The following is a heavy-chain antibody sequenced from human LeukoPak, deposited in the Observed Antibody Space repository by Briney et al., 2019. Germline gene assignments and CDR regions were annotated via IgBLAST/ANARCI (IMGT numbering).Heavy chain of an antibody. CDR3: AKDRRDFWSGSDY. CDR2: IRYDGSNK. D-gene: IGHD3-3*01. J-gene: IGHJ4*02. CDR1: GFTFSSYG. V-gene: IGHV3-30*02. Sequence: GGSLRLSCAASGFTFSSYGMHWVRQAPGKGLEWVAFIRYDGSNKYYADSVKGRFTISRDNSKNTLYLQMNSLRAEDTAVYYCAKDRRDFWSGSDYWGQGTLVTVSS.